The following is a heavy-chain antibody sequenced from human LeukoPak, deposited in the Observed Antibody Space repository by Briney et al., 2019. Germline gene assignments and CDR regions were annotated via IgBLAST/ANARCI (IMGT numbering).Heavy chain of an antibody. D-gene: IGHD3-22*01. V-gene: IGHV3-30*04. Sequence: GGSLRLSCAASGFTFSSYAMHWVRQAPGKGLEWVSVISHDGGNKYYADSVKGRFTISRDNSKNTLYLQMNSLRAEDTAVYYCAREGYYYDSSGYSYYYYGMDVWGQGTTVTVSS. CDR3: AREGYYYDSSGYSYYYYGMDV. CDR1: GFTFSSYA. CDR2: ISHDGGNK. J-gene: IGHJ6*02.